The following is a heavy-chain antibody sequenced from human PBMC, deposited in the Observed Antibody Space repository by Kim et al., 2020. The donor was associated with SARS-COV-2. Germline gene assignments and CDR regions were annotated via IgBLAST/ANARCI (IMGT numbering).Heavy chain of an antibody. CDR2: ISSSSSYT. J-gene: IGHJ4*02. D-gene: IGHD3-10*01. Sequence: GGSLRLSCAASGFTFSDYYMSWIRQAPGKGLEWVSYISSSSSYTNYADSVKGRFTISRDNAKNSLYLQMNSLRAEDTAVYYCSQGGYGSGSHLLQNWGQGTLVTVSS. CDR3: SQGGYGSGSHLLQN. V-gene: IGHV3-11*06. CDR1: GFTFSDYY.